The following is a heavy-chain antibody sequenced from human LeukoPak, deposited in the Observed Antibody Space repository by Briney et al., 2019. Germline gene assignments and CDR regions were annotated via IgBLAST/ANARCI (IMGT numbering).Heavy chain of an antibody. CDR1: GFTFSSYW. J-gene: IGHJ4*02. D-gene: IGHD3-16*02. Sequence: GGSLRLSCAASGFTFSSYWMSWVRQAPGKGLEWVANIKQDGSEKYYVDSVNGRFTISRDNAKNSLYLQMNSLRAEDTAVYYCARAHRARYYDYVWGSYRPALPDYWDQGTLVTVSS. CDR2: IKQDGSEK. CDR3: ARAHRARYYDYVWGSYRPALPDY. V-gene: IGHV3-7*01.